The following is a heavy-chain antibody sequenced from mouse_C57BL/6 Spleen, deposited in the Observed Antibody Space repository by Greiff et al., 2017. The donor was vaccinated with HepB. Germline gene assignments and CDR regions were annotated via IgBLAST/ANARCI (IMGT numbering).Heavy chain of an antibody. CDR3: ARREDYGGFAY. D-gene: IGHD2-4*01. CDR2: ISSGSSTI. J-gene: IGHJ3*01. CDR1: GFTFSDYG. V-gene: IGHV5-17*01. Sequence: EVQVVESGGGLVKPGGSLKLSCAASGFTFSDYGMHWVRQAPEKGLEWVAYISSGSSTIYYADTVKGRFTISRDNAKNTLFLQMTSLRSEDTAMYYCARREDYGGFAYWGQGTLVTVSA.